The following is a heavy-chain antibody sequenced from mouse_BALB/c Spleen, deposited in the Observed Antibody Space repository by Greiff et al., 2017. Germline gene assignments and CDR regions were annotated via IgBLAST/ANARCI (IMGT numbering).Heavy chain of an antibody. D-gene: IGHD1-2*01. J-gene: IGHJ2*01. Sequence: EVQGVESGGGLVQPGGSMKLSCVASGFTFSNYWMNWVRQSPEKGLEWVAEIRLKSNNYATHYAESVKGRFTISRDDSKSSVYLQMNNLRAEDTGIYYCTRGLRLRTSPFDYWGQGTTLTVSS. V-gene: IGHV6-6*02. CDR2: IRLKSNNYAT. CDR1: GFTFSNYW. CDR3: TRGLRLRTSPFDY.